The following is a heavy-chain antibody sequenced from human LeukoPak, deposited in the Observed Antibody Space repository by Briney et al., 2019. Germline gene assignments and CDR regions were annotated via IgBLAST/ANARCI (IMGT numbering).Heavy chain of an antibody. CDR1: GFTFTTYW. Sequence: GGSLRLSRAASGFTFTTYWMTWVRQAPGKGLEWVGNVNQQGSEKNYVDSVKGRFTISRDNSKNSLYLQMNSLRAEDTAVYYCIRDMDVWGQGTTVTVSS. J-gene: IGHJ6*02. V-gene: IGHV3-7*01. CDR3: IRDMDV. CDR2: VNQQGSEK.